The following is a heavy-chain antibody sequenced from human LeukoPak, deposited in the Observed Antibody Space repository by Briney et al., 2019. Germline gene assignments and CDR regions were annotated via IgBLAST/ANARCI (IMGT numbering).Heavy chain of an antibody. CDR3: ASLKRNYGSGSYYMDV. J-gene: IGHJ6*03. Sequence: GASLKISCKGSGYSFTSYWSGWVRQMSGKRLGWRGVMYAGDSDTRYSPSFQGQVTISADKSITTAYLQWSSLKSTDTAMYYCASLKRNYGSGSYYMDVWGKGSTVTVSS. CDR2: MYAGDSDT. V-gene: IGHV5-51*01. D-gene: IGHD3-10*01. CDR1: GYSFTSYW.